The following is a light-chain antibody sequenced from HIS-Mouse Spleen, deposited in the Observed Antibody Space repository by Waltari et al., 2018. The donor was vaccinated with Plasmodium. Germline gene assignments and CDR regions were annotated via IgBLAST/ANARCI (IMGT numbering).Light chain of an antibody. CDR3: QQYNSYSYT. V-gene: IGKV1-5*03. CDR2: KAS. J-gene: IGKJ2*01. Sequence: DIQMTQSPSTLSASVGDRVTITCRASQSISSWLAWYQQKPGKAPKLLSYKASSLESGVPSRFSGSGSGTEFTLTISSLQPDDFATYYCQQYNSYSYTFGQATKLEIK. CDR1: QSISSW.